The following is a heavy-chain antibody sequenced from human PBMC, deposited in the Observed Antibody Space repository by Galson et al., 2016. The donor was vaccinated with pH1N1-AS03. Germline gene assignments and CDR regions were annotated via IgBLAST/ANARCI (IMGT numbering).Heavy chain of an antibody. CDR2: INSKNGDT. J-gene: IGHJ2*01. D-gene: IGHD1-26*01. CDR1: GHTFSAYY. V-gene: IGHV1-2*06. Sequence: VKVSCKASGHTFSAYYMHWVRQAPGQGLEWLGRINSKNGDTDYAPKFRDRLTMTRDTSITTAYLELRSLTSGDTALYYCATPQSLKVGATSAFDLWGRGTLVTVTS. CDR3: ATPQSLKVGATSAFDL.